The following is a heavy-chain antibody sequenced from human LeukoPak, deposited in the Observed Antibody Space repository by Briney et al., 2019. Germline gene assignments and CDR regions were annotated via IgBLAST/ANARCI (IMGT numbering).Heavy chain of an antibody. D-gene: IGHD5-12*01. CDR1: GGSIRNYY. CDR2: IDYSGRT. V-gene: IGHV4-59*01. CDR3: ARASEYSPNWFDP. Sequence: SETLSLTCSVSGGSIRNYYWSWIRQPPGKGLEWIGFIDYSGRTKYNPSLKSRVTISVDTSKNQFSLRLSSVTAADTAVYYCARASEYSPNWFDPWGQGTPVIVSS. J-gene: IGHJ5*02.